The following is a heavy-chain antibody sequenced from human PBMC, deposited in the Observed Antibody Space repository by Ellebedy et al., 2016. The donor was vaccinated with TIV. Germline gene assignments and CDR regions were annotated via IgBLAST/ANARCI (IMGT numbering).Heavy chain of an antibody. J-gene: IGHJ4*02. CDR3: ASLSSWSAAAGFDY. CDR2: IDPSDSYT. D-gene: IGHD6-13*01. Sequence: GESLKISXKGSGYSFTSYWIGWVRQMPGKGLEWMGRIDPSDSYTNYSPSFQGHVTISADKSISTAYLQWSSLKASDTAMYYCASLSSWSAAAGFDYWGQGTLVTVSS. V-gene: IGHV5-10-1*01. CDR1: GYSFTSYW.